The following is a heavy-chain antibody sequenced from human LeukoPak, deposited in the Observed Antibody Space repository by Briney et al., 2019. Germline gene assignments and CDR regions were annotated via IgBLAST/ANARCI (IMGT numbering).Heavy chain of an antibody. CDR2: MSYSGSST. J-gene: IGHJ4*02. V-gene: IGHV3-23*01. CDR3: AKDRSSSFSGFLEY. CDR1: GFTFSNYW. D-gene: IGHD6-6*01. Sequence: PGGSLRLSCAASGFTFSNYWMSWVRQAPGKGLEWVSAMSYSGSSTYYADSVKGRFTISRDNSKNTLYLQMNSLRAEDTAVYYCAKDRSSSFSGFLEYWGQGTLVTVSS.